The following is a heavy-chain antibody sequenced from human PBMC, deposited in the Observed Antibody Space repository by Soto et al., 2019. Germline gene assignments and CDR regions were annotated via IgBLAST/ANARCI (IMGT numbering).Heavy chain of an antibody. Sequence: QVQLVESGGGVVQPEKSLRLSCAGSGYAFSPYGMHWVRQAPGKGLEWVASISHDGSIRYYADSVKGRFTISRDNSKNTLYLQMNSQRVEDTAVFYCAREKDLLGLVIDYWGQGTLVTVSS. D-gene: IGHD3-9*01. CDR2: ISHDGSIR. V-gene: IGHV3-30*03. CDR1: GYAFSPYG. J-gene: IGHJ4*02. CDR3: AREKDLLGLVIDY.